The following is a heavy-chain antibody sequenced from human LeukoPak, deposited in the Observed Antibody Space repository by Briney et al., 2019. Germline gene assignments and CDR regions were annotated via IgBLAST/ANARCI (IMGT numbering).Heavy chain of an antibody. CDR2: ISSSGSST. CDR1: RFTFSNYA. D-gene: IGHD3-16*01. CDR3: AKDLGGSLPATGALRFDN. J-gene: IGHJ4*02. Sequence: GGSLRLSCAASRFTFSNYAMSWVRQAPGKGLEWVSGISSSGSSTYYADSVKGRFTISRDNSKNSLYLQMNSLRAEDTAVYYCAKDLGGSLPATGALRFDNWGQGTLVTVSS. V-gene: IGHV3-23*01.